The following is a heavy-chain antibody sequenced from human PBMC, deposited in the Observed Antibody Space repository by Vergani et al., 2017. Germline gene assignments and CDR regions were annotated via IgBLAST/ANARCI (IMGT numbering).Heavy chain of an antibody. CDR2: IIPIFGTA. J-gene: IGHJ4*02. D-gene: IGHD2-15*01. Sequence: QVQLVQSGAEVKKPGSSVKVSCKASGGTFSSYAISWVRQAPGQGLEWMGGIIPIFGTANYAQKFQGRVTITTDESTSTAYMELSSLRSEDTAVYYCARGSVGYCSGRSCYSSHGAVIFDYWGQGTLVTVSS. CDR1: GGTFSSYA. V-gene: IGHV1-69*05. CDR3: ARGSVGYCSGRSCYSSHGAVIFDY.